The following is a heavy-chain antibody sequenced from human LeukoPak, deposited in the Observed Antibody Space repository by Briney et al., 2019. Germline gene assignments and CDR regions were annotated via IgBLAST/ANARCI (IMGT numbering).Heavy chain of an antibody. Sequence: GGSLRLSCAASGFTFSSYGMHWVRQAPGKGLEWVAFIRYDGSNKYYADSVKGRFTISRDNSKNTLYLQMNSLRAEDTAVYYCAKDAGVDIVATTYYFDYWGQGTLVTVSS. CDR2: IRYDGSNK. D-gene: IGHD5-12*01. CDR3: AKDAGVDIVATTYYFDY. CDR1: GFTFSSYG. V-gene: IGHV3-30*02. J-gene: IGHJ4*02.